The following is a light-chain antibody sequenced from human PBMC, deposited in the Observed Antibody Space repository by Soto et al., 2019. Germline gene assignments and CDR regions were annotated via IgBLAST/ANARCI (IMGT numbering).Light chain of an antibody. J-gene: IGKJ3*01. CDR3: LQHNSLPFT. CDR1: QDIGDD. V-gene: IGKV1-17*02. CDR2: ASS. Sequence: DIQMTQSPSSLSASVGDRVTITCRASQDIGDDLDWFQQKPGKAPKRLIYASSGLQSGAPARFSGSGSGTEFALTISNLYPEDFATYYCLQHNSLPFTFGPGTKGDVK.